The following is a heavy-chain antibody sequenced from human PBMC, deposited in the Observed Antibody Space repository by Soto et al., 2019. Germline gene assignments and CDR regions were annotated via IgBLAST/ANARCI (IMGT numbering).Heavy chain of an antibody. Sequence: GGSLRLSCAASGFTLSSYGMHWVRQAPGKGLEWVAVIWYDGSNKYYADSVKGRFTISRDNSKNTLYLQMNSLRAEDTAVYYCARAPYYDFWSASVGYFDYWGQGTLVTVSS. CDR2: IWYDGSNK. D-gene: IGHD3-3*01. V-gene: IGHV3-33*01. CDR1: GFTLSSYG. J-gene: IGHJ4*02. CDR3: ARAPYYDFWSASVGYFDY.